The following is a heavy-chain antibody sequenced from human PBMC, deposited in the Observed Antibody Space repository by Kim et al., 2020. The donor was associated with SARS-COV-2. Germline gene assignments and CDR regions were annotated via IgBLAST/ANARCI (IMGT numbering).Heavy chain of an antibody. Sequence: GGSLRLSCAASGFTFGDYAMHWVRQAPGKGLEWVSGISWNSGSIGYADSVKGRFTISRDNAKNSLYLQMNSLRAEDTALYYCAKAPGSGGYGFAGNYFDYWGQGTLVTVSS. CDR2: ISWNSGSI. J-gene: IGHJ4*02. CDR1: GFTFGDYA. D-gene: IGHD1-26*01. V-gene: IGHV3-9*01. CDR3: AKAPGSGGYGFAGNYFDY.